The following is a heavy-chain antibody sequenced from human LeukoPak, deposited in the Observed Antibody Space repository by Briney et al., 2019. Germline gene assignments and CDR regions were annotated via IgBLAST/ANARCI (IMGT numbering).Heavy chain of an antibody. CDR3: ARAGLTAAAGAMKGAEYFQH. Sequence: PSETLSLTCTVSGGSISSYYWSWVRQPPGKGLEWIGYIYYSGSTNYNPSLKSRVTISVDTSKNQFSLKLSSVTAADTAVYYCARAGLTAAAGAMKGAEYFQHWGQGTLVTVSS. CDR2: IYYSGST. D-gene: IGHD6-13*01. CDR1: GGSISSYY. J-gene: IGHJ1*01. V-gene: IGHV4-59*01.